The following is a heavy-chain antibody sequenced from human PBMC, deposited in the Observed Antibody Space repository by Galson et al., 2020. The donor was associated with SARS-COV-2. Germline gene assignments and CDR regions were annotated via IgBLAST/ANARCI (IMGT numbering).Heavy chain of an antibody. CDR2: ISHSGST. Sequence: SETLSLTCAVYGGSFNGYYWTWIRQPPGKGLEWIGEISHSGSTKYNPSLKSRVTISVDTSKNQFSLKLRSVTAADTAVYYCARPNWCSSASCYTEYFQQWGQGTLVTVSS. V-gene: IGHV4-34*01. D-gene: IGHD2-2*01. J-gene: IGHJ1*01. CDR3: ARPNWCSSASCYTEYFQQ. CDR1: GGSFNGYY.